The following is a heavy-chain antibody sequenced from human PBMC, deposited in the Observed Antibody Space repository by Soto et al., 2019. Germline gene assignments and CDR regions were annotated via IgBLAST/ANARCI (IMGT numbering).Heavy chain of an antibody. CDR1: GFIFSSFT. V-gene: IGHV3-48*02. J-gene: IGHJ4*02. CDR2: ISNTNSPI. Sequence: GGSLRLSCAASGFIFSSFTMNWVRQAPGKGLEWISYISNTNSPIYYADSVKGRFTISRDNAKKSLYLQMNSLRDEDTAVYYCAREGIVVAGTEGYFDYWGQGTLVTVSS. CDR3: AREGIVVAGTEGYFDY. D-gene: IGHD6-19*01.